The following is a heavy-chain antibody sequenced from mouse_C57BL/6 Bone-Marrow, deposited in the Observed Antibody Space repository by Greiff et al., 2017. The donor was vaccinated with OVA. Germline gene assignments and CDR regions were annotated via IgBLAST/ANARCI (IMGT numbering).Heavy chain of an antibody. Sequence: EVKLVESGGDLVKPGGSLKLSCAASGFTFSSYGMSWVRQTPDKRLEWVATISSGGSYTYYPDRVKGRFTISRDNAKKTLYLQMSSRKSEDTAMYYCAREGGSYYFDYWGQGTTLTVSS. CDR3: AREGGSYYFDY. CDR1: GFTFSSYG. CDR2: ISSGGSYT. V-gene: IGHV5-6*01. J-gene: IGHJ2*01.